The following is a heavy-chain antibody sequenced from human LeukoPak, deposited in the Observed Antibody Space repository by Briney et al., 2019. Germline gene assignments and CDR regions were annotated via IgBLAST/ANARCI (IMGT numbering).Heavy chain of an antibody. D-gene: IGHD3-3*01. CDR2: INSDGSST. Sequence: PGGSLRLSCAASGFTFSDYYMSWIRQAPGKGLVWVSRINSDGSSTSYADSVKGRFTISRDNAKNTLYLQMNSLRAEDTAVYYCARDRFWSGSGFDPWGQGTLVTVSS. CDR1: GFTFSDYY. J-gene: IGHJ5*02. CDR3: ARDRFWSGSGFDP. V-gene: IGHV3-74*01.